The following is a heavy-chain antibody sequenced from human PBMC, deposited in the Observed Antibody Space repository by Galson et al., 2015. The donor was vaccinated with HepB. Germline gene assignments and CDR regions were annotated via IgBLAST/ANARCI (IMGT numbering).Heavy chain of an antibody. CDR3: ARDPHGDDVGSVDY. V-gene: IGHV3-21*01. CDR2: ISSSSSYI. CDR1: GFTFSDYS. J-gene: IGHJ4*02. D-gene: IGHD3-10*01. Sequence: SLRLSCAASGFTFSDYSMNWVRQAPGKGLEWVSSISSSSSYISYADSVKGRFTISRDNAKNSLYLQMNSLRAEDTAVYYCARDPHGDDVGSVDYWGQGTLVTVSS.